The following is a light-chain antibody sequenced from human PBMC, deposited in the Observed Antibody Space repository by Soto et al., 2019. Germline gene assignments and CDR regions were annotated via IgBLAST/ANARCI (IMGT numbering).Light chain of an antibody. CDR1: QSISSF. CDR3: QQSFSNPST. V-gene: IGKV1-39*01. CDR2: AAS. Sequence: DIQITHPPSSRSASVVDRVTITSRASQSISSFLTWYQQKAGKAPKLLIYAASSLQSGVPSRFSGSGSGTDFTLTISSLQPEDFATYYCQQSFSNPSTFGQGTKVDIK. J-gene: IGKJ1*01.